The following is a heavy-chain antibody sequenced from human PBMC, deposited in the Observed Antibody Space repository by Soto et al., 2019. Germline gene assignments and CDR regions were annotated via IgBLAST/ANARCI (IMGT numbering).Heavy chain of an antibody. V-gene: IGHV4-31*03. CDR2: IYYSGST. CDR3: ARDVGGITMVRGVPHDAFDI. CDR1: GDSMSSGGYA. J-gene: IGHJ3*02. Sequence: RCTVSGDSMSSGGYAWCWNRQHPGKGLAWIGYIYYSGSTYYNPSLKSRVTISVDTSKNQFSLKLSSVTAADTAVYYCARDVGGITMVRGVPHDAFDIWGQGTMVTVSS. D-gene: IGHD3-10*01.